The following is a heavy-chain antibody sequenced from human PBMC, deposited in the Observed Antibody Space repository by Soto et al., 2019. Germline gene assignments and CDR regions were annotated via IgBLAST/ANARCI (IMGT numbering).Heavy chain of an antibody. CDR3: ERDSSPRDPWLDY. J-gene: IGHJ4*02. D-gene: IGHD5-18*01. Sequence: PGGSLRLSCGASGFTFSDDYMSWIRQAPGKGLEWVSYISSSGGTIYYADSVKGRFTISRDNAKNSLFLQMNSLRADDTAVYYCERDSSPRDPWLDYWGQGTLVTVSS. CDR1: GFTFSDDY. V-gene: IGHV3-11*01. CDR2: ISSSGGTI.